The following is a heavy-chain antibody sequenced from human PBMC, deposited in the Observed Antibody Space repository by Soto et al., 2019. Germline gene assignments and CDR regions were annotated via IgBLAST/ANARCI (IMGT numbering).Heavy chain of an antibody. CDR2: ISFDGSNK. Sequence: QVQLVESGGGVVQPGTSLRLSCAASGFSFSDHGMHWVRQAPGKGLEWVTVISFDGSNKYYTGSVKGRFTISRDNSKNTVYLHMNSLRVEDTAVYYCANAGYSGYASTKAYWGQGTLVTVSS. CDR3: ANAGYSGYASTKAY. CDR1: GFSFSDHG. D-gene: IGHD6-13*01. J-gene: IGHJ4*02. V-gene: IGHV3-30*18.